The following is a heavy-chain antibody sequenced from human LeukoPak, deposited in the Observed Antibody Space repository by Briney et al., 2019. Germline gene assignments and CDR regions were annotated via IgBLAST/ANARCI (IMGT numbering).Heavy chain of an antibody. CDR2: IYYSGST. CDR1: GGSVSSGSYY. D-gene: IGHD4-23*01. J-gene: IGHJ3*02. Sequence: PSETLSLTCTVSGGSVSSGSYYWSWIRKPPGKGLEWIGYIYYSGSTNYNPSLKSQVTISVDTSKNQFSLKLSSVTAADTAVYYCATYYGGNSEDAFDIWGQGTMVTVSS. CDR3: ATYYGGNSEDAFDI. V-gene: IGHV4-61*01.